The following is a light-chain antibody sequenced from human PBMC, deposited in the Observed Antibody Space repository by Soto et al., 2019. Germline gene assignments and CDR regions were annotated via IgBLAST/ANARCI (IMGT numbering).Light chain of an antibody. J-gene: IGKJ2*01. CDR2: GAS. CDR1: ESISRDY. Sequence: EIVLTQSPGTLSLSPGQRVTLSCRASESISRDYLAWYQQRLGQAPRLLIYGASRGATGIPDRFSGSGSGTDFTLTISRLEPEDFAIYYCQQYGGVPYTFGQGTKLEIK. CDR3: QQYGGVPYT. V-gene: IGKV3-20*01.